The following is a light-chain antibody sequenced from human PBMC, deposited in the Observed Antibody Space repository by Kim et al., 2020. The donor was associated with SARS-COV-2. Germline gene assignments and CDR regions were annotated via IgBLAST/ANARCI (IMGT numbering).Light chain of an antibody. V-gene: IGLV3-19*01. CDR2: GKD. CDR3: NSRDSNDDVV. J-gene: IGLJ2*01. CDR1: SLRTYY. Sequence: SSELTQDSAVSVALGQTVRITCQGDSLRTYYATWYQQKPGQAPKVVIYGKDNRPSGVPDRFSGSSSGNTAYLTITGTQAGDEADYYCNSRDSNDDVVFGG.